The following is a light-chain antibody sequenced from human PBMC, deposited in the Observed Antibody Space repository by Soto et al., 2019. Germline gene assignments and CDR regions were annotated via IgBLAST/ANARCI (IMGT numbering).Light chain of an antibody. CDR2: DAC. J-gene: IGKJ2*01. V-gene: IGKV1-5*01. CDR3: QQYHTYYT. Sequence: DVPMTQSPSTLSASVGDRVTISCRASQNVFSRLAWYQQKPGKAPKALILDACNLQSGVPPRFSGSGSGTEFTLTISGLQPDDFASYYCQQYHTYYTFGQGTRVESK. CDR1: QNVFSR.